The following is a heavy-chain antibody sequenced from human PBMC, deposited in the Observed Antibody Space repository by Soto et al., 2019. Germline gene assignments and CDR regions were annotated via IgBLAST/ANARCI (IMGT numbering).Heavy chain of an antibody. CDR1: GYSITSPYSY. CDR3: VRPQGSTSLYHWFSR. Sequence: LSLTRAVSGYSITSPYSYWGWIRQPPGKGLEWIGSIYYTGCTYYNPSLKIRVSVSVDMSKNQLSLRVTSVTAADTAVYYCVRPQGSTSLYHWFSRCGRGTLVTVSS. V-gene: IGHV4-39*01. D-gene: IGHD2-2*01. J-gene: IGHJ5*02. CDR2: IYYTGCT.